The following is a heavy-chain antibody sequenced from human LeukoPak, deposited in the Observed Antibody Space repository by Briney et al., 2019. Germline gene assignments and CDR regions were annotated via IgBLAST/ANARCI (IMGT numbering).Heavy chain of an antibody. V-gene: IGHV3-23*01. CDR1: GFTFGSYA. J-gene: IGHJ4*02. CDR3: AKHRENWNAGCDY. D-gene: IGHD1-1*01. Sequence: GGSLRLSCAASGFTFGSYAMSWVRQAPGKGLEWVSPISGGGGITYYADSVKGRFTISRDNSKNTLYLQMNSLRAEDTAVYYCAKHRENWNAGCDYWGQGTLVTVSS. CDR2: ISGGGGIT.